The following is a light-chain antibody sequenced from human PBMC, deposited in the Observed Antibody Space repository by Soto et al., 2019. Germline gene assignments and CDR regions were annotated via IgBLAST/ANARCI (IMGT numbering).Light chain of an antibody. V-gene: IGKV3-20*01. J-gene: IGKJ2*01. Sequence: EIVLTQSPGTLSLSPGERATLSCRASQSVSSSYLAWYQQKPGQAPRLLIFCASSRATGIPHRFSGSGSGTELTLTISRVEAVDYAVYYCQQYGSSPHTFGQGTKLEIK. CDR3: QQYGSSPHT. CDR2: CAS. CDR1: QSVSSSY.